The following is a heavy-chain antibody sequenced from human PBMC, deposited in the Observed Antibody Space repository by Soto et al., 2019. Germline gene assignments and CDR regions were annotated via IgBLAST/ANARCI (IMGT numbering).Heavy chain of an antibody. V-gene: IGHV4-59*01. Sequence: QVQLLQSGPGLMKPSETLSLTCTVSGGSITDNYWSWIRQPPGKGLEWIGYLSYSGSTSYNPSLKSRVTISRDTSQNQFTLRMSSVTAADTAVYYCARGECLTADRENWFDPWGPGTLVTVSS. D-gene: IGHD1-26*01. CDR2: LSYSGST. CDR3: ARGECLTADRENWFDP. CDR1: GGSITDNY. J-gene: IGHJ5*02.